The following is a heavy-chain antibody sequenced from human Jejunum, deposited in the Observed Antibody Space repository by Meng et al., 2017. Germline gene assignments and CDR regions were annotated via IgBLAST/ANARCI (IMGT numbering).Heavy chain of an antibody. Sequence: GGSLRLSCAASGFMFRSYDMSWVRQTPGKGLEWVAPISGSGVSTYYADSVKGRFTISRDNSRNTRYLEMNSMRAEDTAVYYCSKDVPYYDILTGYFEVGGYFDYWGQGTLVTVSS. D-gene: IGHD3-9*01. V-gene: IGHV3-23*01. CDR2: ISGSGVST. CDR3: SKDVPYYDILTGYFEVGGYFDY. CDR1: GFMFRSYD. J-gene: IGHJ4*02.